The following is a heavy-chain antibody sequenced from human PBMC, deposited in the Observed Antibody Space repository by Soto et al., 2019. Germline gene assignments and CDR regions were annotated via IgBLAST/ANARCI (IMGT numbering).Heavy chain of an antibody. CDR2: IYPGDSDT. Sequence: PGESLKISCKGSGYSFTSYWIGWVRQMPGKGLEWMGIIYPGDSDTRYSPSFQGQVTISADKSISTAYLQWSSLKASDTAMYYCARPYCSSTSCLLYPDAFDSWGQGTRVTVAS. J-gene: IGHJ3*02. CDR1: GYSFTSYW. D-gene: IGHD2-2*01. V-gene: IGHV5-51*01. CDR3: ARPYCSSTSCLLYPDAFDS.